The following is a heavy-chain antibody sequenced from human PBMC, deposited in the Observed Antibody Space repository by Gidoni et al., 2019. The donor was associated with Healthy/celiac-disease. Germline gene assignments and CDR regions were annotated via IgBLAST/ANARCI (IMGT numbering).Heavy chain of an antibody. J-gene: IGHJ4*02. V-gene: IGHV4-59*01. Sequence: QVQLQESGPGLVKPSATLSLTCTVSGGSISSYYWSWIRQPPGKGLEWIGYIYYSGSTNYNPSRKSRVTISVDTSKNQFSLKLSSVTAADTAVYYCARGPNSDSSGWYVVDYWGQGTLVTVSS. CDR1: GGSISSYY. CDR3: ARGPNSDSSGWYVVDY. D-gene: IGHD6-19*01. CDR2: IYYSGST.